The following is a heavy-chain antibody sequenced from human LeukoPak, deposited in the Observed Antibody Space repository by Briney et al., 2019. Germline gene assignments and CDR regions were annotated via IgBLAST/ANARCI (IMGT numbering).Heavy chain of an antibody. CDR1: GFTFSSYW. Sequence: PGRSLRLSCAASGFTFSSYWMSWVRQAPGKGLEWVANIKQDGSEKYYVDSVKGRFTISRDNAKNSLYLQMNSLRAEDTAVYYCARAPLNYDFWSGYYFFDYWGQGTLVTVSS. CDR2: IKQDGSEK. CDR3: ARAPLNYDFWSGYYFFDY. J-gene: IGHJ4*02. D-gene: IGHD3-3*01. V-gene: IGHV3-7*01.